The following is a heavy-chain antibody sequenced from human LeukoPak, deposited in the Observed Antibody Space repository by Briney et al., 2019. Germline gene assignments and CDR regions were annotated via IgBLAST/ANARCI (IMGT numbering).Heavy chain of an antibody. V-gene: IGHV1-69*04. Sequence: RWASVKVSCTASGGTFSSYAISWVRQAPGQGLEWMGRIIPILGIANYAQKFQGRVTITADKSTSTAYTELSSLRSEDTAVYYCASTADGYGGNSGGWFDPWGQGTLVTVSS. CDR1: GGTFSSYA. D-gene: IGHD4-23*01. CDR2: IIPILGIA. CDR3: ASTADGYGGNSGGWFDP. J-gene: IGHJ5*02.